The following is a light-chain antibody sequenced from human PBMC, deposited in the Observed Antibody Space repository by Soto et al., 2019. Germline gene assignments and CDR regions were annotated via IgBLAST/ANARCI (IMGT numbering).Light chain of an antibody. CDR3: QQYSNLWT. CDR1: QSVSSN. CDR2: GAS. J-gene: IGKJ1*01. V-gene: IGKV3-15*01. Sequence: EIVMTQSPATLSVSPGERATLSCRASQSVSSNLAWYQQKPGQSPRLLIYGASTRATGVPARFSGSGSGTEFILTISSLQSEDFAVYCCQQYSNLWTFGQGTKVEIK.